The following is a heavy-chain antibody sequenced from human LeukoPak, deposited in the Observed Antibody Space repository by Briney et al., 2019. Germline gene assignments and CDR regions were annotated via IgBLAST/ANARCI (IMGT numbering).Heavy chain of an antibody. CDR2: ITYSGST. J-gene: IGHJ5*02. CDR3: AGGNLEWAAGTRWFDP. Sequence: SETLSLTCAVYGDSLSGYHWSWIRQPPGNGLEWIGEITYSGSTNYNPSLKSRVTISLDTSKNQFSLKLSSVTAADTAIYYCAGGNLEWAAGTRWFDPWGQGTLVTVSS. V-gene: IGHV4-34*01. CDR1: GDSLSGYH. D-gene: IGHD6-13*01.